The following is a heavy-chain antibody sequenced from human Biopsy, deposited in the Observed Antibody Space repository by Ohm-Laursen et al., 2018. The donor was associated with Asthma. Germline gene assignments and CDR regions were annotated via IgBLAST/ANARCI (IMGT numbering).Heavy chain of an antibody. CDR2: INSVFGTT. V-gene: IGHV1-69*13. Sequence: ASVKVSCKSLGGTFNTYVIGWGRQAPGQGLGWIGGINSVFGTTTYPQKFQDRVTITADDSTSTVYMELSSLRSEDTAVYYCARKAGSCISRTCYSLDFWGQGTLVTVSS. CDR3: ARKAGSCISRTCYSLDF. CDR1: GGTFNTYV. J-gene: IGHJ4*02. D-gene: IGHD2-2*01.